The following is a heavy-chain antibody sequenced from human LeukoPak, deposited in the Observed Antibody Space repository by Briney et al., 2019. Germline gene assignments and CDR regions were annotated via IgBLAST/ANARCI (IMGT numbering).Heavy chain of an antibody. CDR3: ARDLITMAPGGFDP. CDR2: IYYSGST. CDR1: GGSISSYY. Sequence: SETLSLTCTVSGGSISSYYWSWIRQPPGKGLEWIGYIYYSGSTNYNPSLKSRVTISVDTSKNQFSLKLSSVTAADTAVYYCARDLITMAPGGFDPWGQGTLVTVSS. J-gene: IGHJ5*02. D-gene: IGHD3-10*01. V-gene: IGHV4-59*01.